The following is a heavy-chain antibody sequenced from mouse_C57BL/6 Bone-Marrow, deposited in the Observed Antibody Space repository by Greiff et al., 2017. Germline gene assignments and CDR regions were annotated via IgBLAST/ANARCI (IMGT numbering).Heavy chain of an antibody. CDR1: GFNFKDDY. CDR3: TTGYYCGSPPFAD. Sequence: VQLQQSGAELVRPGASVKLSCKASGFNFKDDYIPWVKQRPEQGLEWIGWIDPENGGTEYASKFQGKATLTVDTSSNTAYLQLSSLTSVDTAVYDCTTGYYCGSPPFADWGQGTLVTVA. CDR2: IDPENGGT. V-gene: IGHV14-4*01. J-gene: IGHJ3*01. D-gene: IGHD1-1*01.